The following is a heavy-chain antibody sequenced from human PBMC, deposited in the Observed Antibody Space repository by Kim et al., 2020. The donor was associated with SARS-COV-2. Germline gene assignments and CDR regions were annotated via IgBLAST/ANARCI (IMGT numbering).Heavy chain of an antibody. D-gene: IGHD6-19*01. V-gene: IGHV1-2*06. CDR2: INPNSGGT. CDR1: GYTFTGYY. CDR3: ATLSGAVAGYYFDY. J-gene: IGHJ4*02. Sequence: ASVKVSCKASGYTFTGYYMHWVRQAPGQGLEWMGRINPNSGGTNYAQKFQGRVTMTRDTSISTAYMELSRLRSDDTAVYYCATLSGAVAGYYFDYWGQGTLVTVSS.